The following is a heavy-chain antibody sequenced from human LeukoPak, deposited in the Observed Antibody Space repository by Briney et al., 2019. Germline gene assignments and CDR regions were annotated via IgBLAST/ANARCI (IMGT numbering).Heavy chain of an antibody. J-gene: IGHJ5*02. CDR2: IRSATNTI. V-gene: IGHV3-48*01. D-gene: IGHD6-13*01. Sequence: GGSLRLSCAASGFTFSSYSMNWVRQAPGKGLEWISHIRSATNTIDYADSVKGRFSISGDDAKNSLYLQMNSLRAEDTAVYYCARGIAAAFLSWFDPWGQGTLVTVSS. CDR1: GFTFSSYS. CDR3: ARGIAAAFLSWFDP.